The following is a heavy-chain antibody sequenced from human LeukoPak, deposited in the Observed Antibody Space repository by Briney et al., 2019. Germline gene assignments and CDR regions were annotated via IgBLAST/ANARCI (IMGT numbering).Heavy chain of an antibody. CDR3: TTGITMVRGVIHLIDY. V-gene: IGHV3-15*01. Sequence: PGGSLRLSCAASGFTFTNAWMTWVRQAPGKGLEWVGRIKSKTDGETTDYAAPVKGRFTISRDDSKNTLYLQMNSLKTEDTAVYYCTTGITMVRGVIHLIDYWGQGTLVTVSS. D-gene: IGHD3-10*01. CDR2: IKSKTDGETT. J-gene: IGHJ4*02. CDR1: GFTFTNAW.